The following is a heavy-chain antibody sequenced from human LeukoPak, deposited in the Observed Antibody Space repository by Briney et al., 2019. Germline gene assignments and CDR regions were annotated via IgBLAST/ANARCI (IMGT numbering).Heavy chain of an antibody. CDR2: INHSGST. CDR1: GGSFSGYY. D-gene: IGHD3-9*01. CDR3: ARGTLRYSDWLSSRNWFDP. Sequence: PSETLSLTCAVYGGSFSGYYWSWIRQPPGKGLEWIGEINHSGSTNYNPSLKSRVTISVDTSKNQFSLKPSSVTAADTAVYYCARGTLRYSDWLSSRNWFDPWGQGTLVTVSS. V-gene: IGHV4-34*01. J-gene: IGHJ5*02.